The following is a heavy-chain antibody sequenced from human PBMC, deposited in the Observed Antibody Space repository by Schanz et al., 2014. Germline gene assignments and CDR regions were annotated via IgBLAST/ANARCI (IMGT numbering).Heavy chain of an antibody. V-gene: IGHV3-33*08. CDR3: ARELPGVVAFDF. Sequence: VHLVESGGGLVQPGGSLRLSCAASGITFSSHSFNWVRQAPGKGLEWVAVISYDGSFKNYADSVRGRITMSRDNSKNTMYLQINNLRADDTAVYYCARELPGVVAFDFWCQGTMVTVSS. CDR2: ISYDGSFK. J-gene: IGHJ3*01. D-gene: IGHD7-27*01. CDR1: GITFSSHS.